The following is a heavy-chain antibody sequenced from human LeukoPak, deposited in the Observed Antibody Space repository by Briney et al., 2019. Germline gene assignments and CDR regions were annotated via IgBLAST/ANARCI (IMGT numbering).Heavy chain of an antibody. V-gene: IGHV3-9*03. Sequence: PGGSLRLSCAASGFTFSSYEMNWVRQAPGKGLEWVSGISWNSGSIGYADSVKGRFTISRDNAKNSLYLQMNSLRAEDMALYYCAKDISSGEGLNDAFDIWGQGTMVTVSS. D-gene: IGHD3-10*01. J-gene: IGHJ3*02. CDR3: AKDISSGEGLNDAFDI. CDR2: ISWNSGSI. CDR1: GFTFSSYE.